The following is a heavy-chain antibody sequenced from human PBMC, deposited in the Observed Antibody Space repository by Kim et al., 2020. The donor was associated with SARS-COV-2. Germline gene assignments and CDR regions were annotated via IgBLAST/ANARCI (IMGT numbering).Heavy chain of an antibody. D-gene: IGHD6-19*01. J-gene: IGHJ6*02. V-gene: IGHV3-23*01. Sequence: GGSLRLSCAASGFTFSSYAMSWVRQAPGKGLEWVSAISGSGGSTYYADSVKGRFTISRDNSKNTLYLQMNSLRAEDTAVYYCAKGVEGRKWLAYYYYGMDVWGQGTTVTVSS. CDR2: ISGSGGST. CDR1: GFTFSSYA. CDR3: AKGVEGRKWLAYYYYGMDV.